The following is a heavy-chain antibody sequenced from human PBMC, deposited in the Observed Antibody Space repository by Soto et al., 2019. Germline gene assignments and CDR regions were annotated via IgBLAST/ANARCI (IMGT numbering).Heavy chain of an antibody. CDR1: GFSFTSYY. CDR2: ISAYNGNT. V-gene: IGHV1-18*04. D-gene: IGHD3-10*01. Sequence: EAPVKVSCKASGFSFTSYYMHWVRQAPGQGLEWMGWISAYNGNTNYAQKLQGRVTMTTDTSTSTAYMELRSLRSDDTAVYYCARDQVAGVGYYYGSGSYSHGMDVWGQGTTVTVSS. J-gene: IGHJ6*02. CDR3: ARDQVAGVGYYYGSGSYSHGMDV.